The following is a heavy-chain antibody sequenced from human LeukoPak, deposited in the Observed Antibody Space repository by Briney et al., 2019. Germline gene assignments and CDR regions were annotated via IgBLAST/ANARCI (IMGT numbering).Heavy chain of an antibody. CDR3: ARWDPCSSTGCQQY. Sequence: SETLSLTCTVSGGSISSGGYYWSWIRQHPGKGLEWIGYIYYSGSTYYNPSLKSRVTISVDTSKNQFSLKLSSVTAADTAVYYCARWDPCSSTGCQQYWGQGTLVTVSS. CDR2: IYYSGST. D-gene: IGHD2-2*01. CDR1: GGSISSGGYY. J-gene: IGHJ4*02. V-gene: IGHV4-31*03.